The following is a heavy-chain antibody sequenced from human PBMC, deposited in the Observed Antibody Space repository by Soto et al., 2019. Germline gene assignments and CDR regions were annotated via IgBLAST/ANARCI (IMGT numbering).Heavy chain of an antibody. Sequence: QVQLVQSGSEVKKPGASVKVSCKASGYTFTSDYMNWVRQAPGQGLEWMGIINPSGGSTSYAQKFQGRVTMTGDTSTSKVYMELSSLRSDDTAVYYCARSVTADYWGQGTLVTVSS. CDR1: GYTFTSDY. CDR2: INPSGGST. CDR3: ARSVTADY. V-gene: IGHV1-46*03. J-gene: IGHJ4*02. D-gene: IGHD4-4*01.